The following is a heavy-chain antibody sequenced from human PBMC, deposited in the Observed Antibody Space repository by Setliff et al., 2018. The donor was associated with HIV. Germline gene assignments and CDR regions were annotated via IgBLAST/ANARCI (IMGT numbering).Heavy chain of an antibody. CDR2: INTDGSST. CDR1: GFTFSSHW. V-gene: IGHV3-74*01. J-gene: IGHJ4*02. CDR3: ARDLIWGASDY. Sequence: GESLKISCAASGFTFSSHWMHWVRQAPGKGLVWVSRINTDGSSTSHADSVKGRFTISRDNAKNTLYLQMNSLRAEDTAIYYCARDLIWGASDYWGEGTLVTVSS. D-gene: IGHD7-27*01.